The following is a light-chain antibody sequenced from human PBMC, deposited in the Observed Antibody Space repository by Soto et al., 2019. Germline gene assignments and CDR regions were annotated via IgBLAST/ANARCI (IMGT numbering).Light chain of an antibody. CDR2: DAS. Sequence: DIQMTQSPSSLSASVGGRVTRTCQASQNINNYLNWYQQKPGRAPKLLIYDASNLEAGVPSRFRGSGSGTDFTFTISRLQPEDIATYYCPQYENLPTVGQGTRLEIK. CDR3: PQYENLPT. J-gene: IGKJ5*01. CDR1: QNINNY. V-gene: IGKV1-33*01.